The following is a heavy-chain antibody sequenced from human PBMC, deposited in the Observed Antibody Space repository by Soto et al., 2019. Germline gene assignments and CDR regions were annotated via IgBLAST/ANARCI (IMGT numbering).Heavy chain of an antibody. Sequence: VQLAQSGAEVKKPGASVKVSCKTSGDSFNDYYIHWVRQAPGQGLEWMGWINPNGGATKYAQKFQGRVTVTRETYIRTVYMELSSLRSDDTAVYYCARESGGATATLDYYYFYMDVWGKGTTVTVSS. CDR2: INPNGGAT. CDR1: GDSFNDYY. V-gene: IGHV1-2*02. J-gene: IGHJ6*03. D-gene: IGHD5-12*01. CDR3: ARESGGATATLDYYYFYMDV.